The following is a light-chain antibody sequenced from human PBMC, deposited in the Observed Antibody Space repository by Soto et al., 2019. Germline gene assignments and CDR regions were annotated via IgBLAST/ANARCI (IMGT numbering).Light chain of an antibody. CDR2: GAS. CDR3: QQYDTSSWT. Sequence: EIVLTQSPGTLSLSPGERATLSCRASQSVRSSYLAWYQQKPGQAPRLLIYGASSRATGIPDRFSGSGSGTDFTLTISRLEHEDSAVYSCQQYDTSSWTFGQGTKVEIK. V-gene: IGKV3-20*01. CDR1: QSVRSSY. J-gene: IGKJ1*01.